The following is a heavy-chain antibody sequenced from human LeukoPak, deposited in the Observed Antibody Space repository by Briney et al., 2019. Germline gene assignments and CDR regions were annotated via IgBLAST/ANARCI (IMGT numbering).Heavy chain of an antibody. D-gene: IGHD2-8*01. J-gene: IGHJ6*03. CDR2: ITSSGTYI. V-gene: IGHV3-21*04. CDR1: GFTFSNYN. CDR3: ARAGSGQHIVLMVPYYYYYMDV. Sequence: GGSLRLSCAASGFTFSNYNMNWVRQAPGKAMEWVSSITSSGTYIFYADSVKGRFTISRDNAKNSLYLQMDSLGPGDTAVYYCARAGSGQHIVLMVPYYYYYMDVWGKGTTVTVSS.